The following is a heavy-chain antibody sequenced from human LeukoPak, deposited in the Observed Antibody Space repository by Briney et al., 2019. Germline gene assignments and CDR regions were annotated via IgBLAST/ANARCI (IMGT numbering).Heavy chain of an antibody. D-gene: IGHD1-26*01. V-gene: IGHV1-46*01. Sequence: ASVKVSCKASGYTFTSYYMHWVRQAPGQGLEWMGIINPSGGSTSYAQKFQGRVTMTRDTSTSTVYMELSSLKASDTAMYYCARGPDGGSYFLSEIDYWGQGTLVTVSS. CDR1: GYTFTSYY. CDR2: INPSGGST. CDR3: ARGPDGGSYFLSEIDY. J-gene: IGHJ4*02.